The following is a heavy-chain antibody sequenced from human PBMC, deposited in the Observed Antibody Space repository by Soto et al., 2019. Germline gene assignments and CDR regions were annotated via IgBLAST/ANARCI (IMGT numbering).Heavy chain of an antibody. CDR1: GGTFNSYG. CDR2: IIPLYGTV. D-gene: IGHD3-10*01. J-gene: IGHJ4*02. Sequence: QAHLAQSGAEVKRPGSSVTVSCKASGGTFNSYGISWVRQAPGQGLDWMGVIIPLYGTVNYAQKFQGRVSINADNFTSTAYMDLNSPRSDETAVYYSARVRVIPGVIPSQFRLWGQGTLVTVSS. V-gene: IGHV1-69*06. CDR3: ARVRVIPGVIPSQFRL.